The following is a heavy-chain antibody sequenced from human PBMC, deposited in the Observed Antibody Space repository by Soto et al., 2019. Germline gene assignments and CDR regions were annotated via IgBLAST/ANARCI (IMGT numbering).Heavy chain of an antibody. CDR1: GGSFSGYY. Sequence: QVQLQQWGAGLLKPSETLSLTCAVYGGSFSGYYWSWIRQPPGKGLEWIGEINHSGSTNYNPSLKSRVTISVDTSKNQFSRKLISVTAADTAVYYCARASCYYLYYFDYWGQGTLVAVSS. CDR2: INHSGST. CDR3: ARASCYYLYYFDY. V-gene: IGHV4-34*01. D-gene: IGHD3-3*01. J-gene: IGHJ4*02.